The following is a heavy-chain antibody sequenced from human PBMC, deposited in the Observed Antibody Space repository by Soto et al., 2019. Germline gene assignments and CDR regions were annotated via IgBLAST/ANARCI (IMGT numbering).Heavy chain of an antibody. CDR1: GFTFSSYS. CDR2: ISSSSRTK. J-gene: IGHJ4*02. V-gene: IGHV3-48*02. D-gene: IGHD1-26*01. CDR3: ARSRGELLIDY. Sequence: VQLVESGGGVVQPGRSLRLSCAASGFTFSSYSMNWVRQAPGKGLAWVSHISSSSRTKYYADSVKGRFTTSRDNAKNSLYLQMDGLRDEDTAVYYCARSRGELLIDYWGQGTLVTVSS.